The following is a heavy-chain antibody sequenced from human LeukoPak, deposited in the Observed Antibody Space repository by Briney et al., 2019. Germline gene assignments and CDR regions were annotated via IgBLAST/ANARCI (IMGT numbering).Heavy chain of an antibody. J-gene: IGHJ6*03. V-gene: IGHV1-2*02. Sequence: ASVKVSCKASGYTFTGYYMHWVRQAPGQGLEWMGWINPNSGGTNCAQKFQGRVTMTRDTSISTAYMELSRLRSDDTAVYYCAGATVTTNYYYYYMDVWGKGTTVTISS. D-gene: IGHD4-17*01. CDR1: GYTFTGYY. CDR3: AGATVTTNYYYYYMDV. CDR2: INPNSGGT.